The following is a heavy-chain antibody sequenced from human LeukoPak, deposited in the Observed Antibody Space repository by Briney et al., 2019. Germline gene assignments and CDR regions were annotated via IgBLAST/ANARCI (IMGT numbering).Heavy chain of an antibody. CDR3: ARAPTLAVAGHWFDP. CDR1: GLSLSSNN. J-gene: IGHJ5*02. V-gene: IGHV3-48*04. Sequence: PGGSLRLSCAASGLSLSSNNMHWVRQAPGGGLEWLSYISAGSGTVFSADSVKGRFTISRDNAKNSLYLQMNSLRAEDTALYHCARAPTLAVAGHWFDPWGQGTLVTVSS. D-gene: IGHD6-19*01. CDR2: ISAGSGTV.